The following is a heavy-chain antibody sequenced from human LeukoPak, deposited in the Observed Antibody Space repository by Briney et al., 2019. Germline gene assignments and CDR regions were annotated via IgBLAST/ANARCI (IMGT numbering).Heavy chain of an antibody. CDR3: AKPLRSDDY. V-gene: IGHV3-30*02. D-gene: IGHD4-17*01. CDR2: IRYDGGNK. Sequence: PGGSLRLSCAASGFTFSSYGMHWVRQAPGKGLEWVAFIRYDGGNKYYADSVKGRFTISRDNSKNTLYLQMNSLRAEDTAVYYCAKPLRSDDYWGQGTLVTVSS. J-gene: IGHJ4*02. CDR1: GFTFSSYG.